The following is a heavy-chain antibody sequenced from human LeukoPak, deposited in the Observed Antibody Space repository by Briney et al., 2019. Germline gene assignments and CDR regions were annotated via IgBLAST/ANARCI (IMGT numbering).Heavy chain of an antibody. CDR2: IDTNSGGT. Sequence: ASVKVPCKASGYTFTAYYMHWVRQAPGQGLAWMGWIDTNSGGTKYAQKFQGRVTITRDTSIGTAYMELSSLISDDTAVYYCASEAFCAGGSCYLHRVASWGPGTLVTVSS. CDR1: GYTFTAYY. V-gene: IGHV1-2*02. CDR3: ASEAFCAGGSCYLHRVAS. D-gene: IGHD2-15*01. J-gene: IGHJ4*02.